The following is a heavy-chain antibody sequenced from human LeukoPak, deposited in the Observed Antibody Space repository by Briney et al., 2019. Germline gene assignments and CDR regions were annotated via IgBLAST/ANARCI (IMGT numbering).Heavy chain of an antibody. CDR1: DDSISSYF. CDR2: IYHSGVT. Sequence: SETLSLTCTVSDDSISSYFWSWIRQPPGKGLEWIGYIYHSGVTRYNPSLKSRVTISVDTTKNQFSLKLSSVTAADTAVYYCARDQSSYTSSSYFDPWGQGALVTVSS. V-gene: IGHV4-59*01. J-gene: IGHJ5*02. CDR3: ARDQSSYTSSSYFDP. D-gene: IGHD6-6*01.